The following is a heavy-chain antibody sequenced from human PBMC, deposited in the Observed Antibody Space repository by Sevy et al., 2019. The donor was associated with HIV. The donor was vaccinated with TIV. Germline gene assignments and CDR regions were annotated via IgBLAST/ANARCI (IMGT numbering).Heavy chain of an antibody. D-gene: IGHD4-17*01. CDR3: ARDLPPSATTVAHFDY. J-gene: IGHJ4*02. CDR1: GFPFSTYE. Sequence: GGSLRLSCTASGFPFSTYEMSWVRQAPGKGLEWISYISSSGTTKYYSDSVKGRFTISRDNAKKSLYLQMNSLRAEDTALYYCARDLPPSATTVAHFDYWGRGTLVTVSS. V-gene: IGHV3-48*03. CDR2: ISSSGTTK.